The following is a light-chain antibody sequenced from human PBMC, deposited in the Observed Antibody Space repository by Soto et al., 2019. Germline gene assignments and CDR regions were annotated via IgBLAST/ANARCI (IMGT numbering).Light chain of an antibody. CDR3: QQYGSSPRT. J-gene: IGKJ1*01. Sequence: MVVTQAPGSLSLSPGERATLSCRASQSVSSSYLAWYQQKPGQAPRLLIYGASSRATGIPDRFSGSGSGTDFTLTISRLEPEDFAVYYCQQYGSSPRTFGQGTKVAIK. V-gene: IGKV3-20*01. CDR2: GAS. CDR1: QSVSSSY.